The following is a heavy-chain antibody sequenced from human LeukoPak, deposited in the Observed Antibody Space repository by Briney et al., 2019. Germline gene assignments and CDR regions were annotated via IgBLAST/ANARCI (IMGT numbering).Heavy chain of an antibody. J-gene: IGHJ5*02. CDR1: GFTFSDYS. CDR3: ARDVDSSGYYYGWFDP. D-gene: IGHD3-22*01. V-gene: IGHV3-48*04. Sequence: PGGSLRLSCAASGFTFSDYSMNWVRQAPGKGLEWVSYISSSTSTIYYADSVKGRFTISRDNATNSLYLQMHSLRAEDTAVYYCARDVDSSGYYYGWFDPWGQGTLVTVSS. CDR2: ISSSTSTI.